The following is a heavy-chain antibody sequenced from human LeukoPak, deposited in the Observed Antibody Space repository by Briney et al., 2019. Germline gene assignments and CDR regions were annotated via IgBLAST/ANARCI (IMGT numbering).Heavy chain of an antibody. V-gene: IGHV3-48*03. Sequence: GESLRLSCAASGFTFSSHDMSWIRQAPGKGLEWVSYICSSGSTIYYAASVKGRFTMSRDSAKNSLYLKLNRLRAEDTAVYYCARSVVRGVIAIDYWGQGTLVTVSS. CDR3: ARSVVRGVIAIDY. J-gene: IGHJ4*02. D-gene: IGHD3-10*01. CDR2: ICSSGSTI. CDR1: GFTFSSHD.